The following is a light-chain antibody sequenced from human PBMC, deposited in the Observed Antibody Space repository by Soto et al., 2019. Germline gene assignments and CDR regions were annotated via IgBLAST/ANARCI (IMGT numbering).Light chain of an antibody. J-gene: IGLJ1*01. CDR3: TSYTKNTPLV. Sequence: QSALTQPASVSGSPGQSITISCTGTSSDVGGYNFVSWFQQHPGKVPKLLIYEVSNRPSGVSNRFSGSKSGNPASLTISGLQAEDEAYYYCTSYTKNTPLVFGPGTKVTVL. CDR2: EVS. V-gene: IGLV2-14*01. CDR1: SSDVGGYNF.